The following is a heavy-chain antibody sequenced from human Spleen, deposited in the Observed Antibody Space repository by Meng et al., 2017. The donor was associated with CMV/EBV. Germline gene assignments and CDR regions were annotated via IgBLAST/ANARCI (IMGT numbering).Heavy chain of an antibody. V-gene: IGHV3-30*04. CDR1: GFTFSSSV. CDR3: ARDIVVVPAAPGGMDV. D-gene: IGHD2-2*01. Sequence: GESLKISCVASGFTFSSSVMHWVRQAPGKGLEWVAVTSNDETNKYYADAVKGRFTISRDNSKNTLYLQMHSLRAEDTAVYYCARDIVVVPAAPGGMDVWGQGTTVTVSS. CDR2: TSNDETNK. J-gene: IGHJ6*02.